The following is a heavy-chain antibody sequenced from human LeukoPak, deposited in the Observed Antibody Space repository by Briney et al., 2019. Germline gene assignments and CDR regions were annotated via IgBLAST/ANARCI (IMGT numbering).Heavy chain of an antibody. V-gene: IGHV4-59*01. CDR1: GGPISSYY. CDR2: IYYSGST. Sequence: SETLSLTCTVSGGPISSYYWSWIRQPPGKGLEWIGYIYYSGSTNYNPSLKGRVTISVDTSKKQFSLKLSSVTAADTAVYYCARVSGYDWESFYDYWGQGTLVTVSS. CDR3: ARVSGYDWESFYDY. D-gene: IGHD5-12*01. J-gene: IGHJ4*02.